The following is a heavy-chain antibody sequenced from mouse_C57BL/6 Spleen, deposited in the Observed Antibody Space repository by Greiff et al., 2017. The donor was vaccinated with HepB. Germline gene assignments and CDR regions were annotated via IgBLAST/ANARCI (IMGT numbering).Heavy chain of an antibody. CDR1: GFTFSDYG. CDR2: ISSGSSTI. V-gene: IGHV5-17*01. Sequence: EVKLVESGGGLVKPGGSLKLSCAASGFTFSDYGMHWVRQAPEKGLEWVAYISSGSSTIYYADTVKGRFTISRDNAKNTLFLQMTSLRSEDTAMYYCARGDYDYEFAYWGQGTLVTVSA. D-gene: IGHD2-4*01. J-gene: IGHJ3*01. CDR3: ARGDYDYEFAY.